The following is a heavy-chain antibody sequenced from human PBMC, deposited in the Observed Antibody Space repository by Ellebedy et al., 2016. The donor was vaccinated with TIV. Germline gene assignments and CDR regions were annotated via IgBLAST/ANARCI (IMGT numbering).Heavy chain of an antibody. CDR3: ARHSGYHAESYFAY. CDR1: GGTFSSYA. Sequence: SVKVSCRASGGTFSSYAISWVRQAPGQGLEWMGGIIGMFGTATYTQKFLGRVTITADEFTSTAYMEMSSLRSEDTAVYYCARHSGYHAESYFAYWGQGTLVTVSS. CDR2: IIGMFGTA. V-gene: IGHV1-69*13. D-gene: IGHD5-12*01. J-gene: IGHJ4*02.